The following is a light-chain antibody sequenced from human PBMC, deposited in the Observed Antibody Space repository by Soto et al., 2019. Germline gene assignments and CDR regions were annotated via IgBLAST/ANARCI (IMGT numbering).Light chain of an antibody. CDR1: QSVSSY. CDR2: DAS. J-gene: IGKJ1*01. CDR3: QQYGSSPRT. Sequence: EIVLTQSPATLSLSPGERATLSCRASQSVSSYLAWCQQKPGQVPRLLIYDASNRSTGIPARFSGSGSGTDFTLTISSLEPEDFAVYYCQQYGSSPRTFGQGTKVDIK. V-gene: IGKV3-11*01.